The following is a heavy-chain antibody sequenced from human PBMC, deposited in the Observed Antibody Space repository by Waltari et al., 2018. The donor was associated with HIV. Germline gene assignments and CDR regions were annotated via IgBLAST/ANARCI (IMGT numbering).Heavy chain of an antibody. Sequence: EVQLLESGGGLVQPGGTLRLSCAASGFSFSSSAMNWVRQPPGKGLEWVAMISVLGVSPHYADAVKGRCGVTRDNSRNTVFLQLTSLKVEDTAVYYCAKASSAFCLPFNYFDSWGQGAQVTVSS. CDR3: AKASSAFCLPFNYFDS. CDR2: ISVLGVSP. V-gene: IGHV3-23*03. CDR1: GFSFSSSA. J-gene: IGHJ4*02. D-gene: IGHD6-19*01.